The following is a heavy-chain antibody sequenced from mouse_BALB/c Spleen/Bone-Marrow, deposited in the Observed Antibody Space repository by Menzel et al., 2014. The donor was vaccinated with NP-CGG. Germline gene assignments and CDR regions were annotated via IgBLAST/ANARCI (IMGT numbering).Heavy chain of an antibody. J-gene: IGHJ1*01. CDR3: ANYDYGWYFDV. V-gene: IGHV14-3*02. CDR1: GFNIKDTY. CDR2: IDPANGNT. Sequence: VQLQQSGAELVKPGASVKLSCTASGFNIKDTYMHWVKQRPEQGLEWIGRIDPANGNTKYGPKFQGKATITADTSSNTAYRQLSSLTSEDTAVYYCANYDYGWYFDVWGAGTTVTVSS. D-gene: IGHD2-4*01.